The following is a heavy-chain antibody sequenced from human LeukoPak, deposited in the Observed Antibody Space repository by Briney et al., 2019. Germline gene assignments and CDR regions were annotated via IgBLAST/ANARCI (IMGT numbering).Heavy chain of an antibody. J-gene: IGHJ4*02. CDR2: ISPRGGGT. Sequence: GGSLRLSCAASGFTFSNHGMNWVRQAPGKGLEWLSGISPRGGGTYYADSVKGRFTISRDDSKNTLSLQMNSLRVEDTAVYYCARDLAWGAFDYWGQGTLVTVSS. CDR3: ARDLAWGAFDY. CDR1: GFTFSNHG. D-gene: IGHD7-27*01. V-gene: IGHV3-23*01.